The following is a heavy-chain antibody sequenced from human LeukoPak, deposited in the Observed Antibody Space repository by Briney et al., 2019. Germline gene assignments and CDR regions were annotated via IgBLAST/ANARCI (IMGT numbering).Heavy chain of an antibody. CDR1: GFIFSSSS. CDR2: ISSSGSTI. D-gene: IGHD2-15*01. V-gene: IGHV3-48*01. CDR3: ARGYCSGGSCYLAFDI. J-gene: IGHJ3*02. Sequence: GGSLRLSCAASGFIFSSSSMNWVRQAPGKGLEWVSYISSSGSTIYYPDSVKGRFTISRDNAKNSLYLQMNSLRAEDTAVYYCARGYCSGGSCYLAFDIWGQGTMVTVSS.